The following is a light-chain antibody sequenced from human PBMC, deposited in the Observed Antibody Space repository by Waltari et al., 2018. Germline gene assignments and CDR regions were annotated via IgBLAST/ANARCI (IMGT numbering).Light chain of an antibody. V-gene: IGLV2-8*01. CDR3: SSYGGDNNFV. J-gene: IGLJ1*01. CDR2: EVF. Sequence: QSALTQPPSASGSPGQSVTISCTGTSSDIGSYHYVSWYQQHPGKAPKLLIYEVFERPAGVPDRFAGSKSGNTASLTVSGLQAEDEADYYCSSYGGDNNFVFGTGTKITVL. CDR1: SSDIGSYHY.